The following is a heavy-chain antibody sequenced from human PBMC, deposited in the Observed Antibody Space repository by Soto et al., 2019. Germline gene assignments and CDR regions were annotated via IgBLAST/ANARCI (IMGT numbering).Heavy chain of an antibody. D-gene: IGHD5-12*01. J-gene: IGHJ3*01. CDR1: GYTFTSYA. V-gene: IGHV1-3*01. CDR2: INAGNGHT. CDR3: ARDFAGGLNEAFDF. Sequence: QVQLVQSGAELKKPGASVKVSCKASGYTFTSYALHWVRQAPGQRLEWMGWINAGNGHTKYSREFRDRVTITMDTSASTAYMELRSLKSADTAVFYCARDFAGGLNEAFDFWGQGTMVTVSS.